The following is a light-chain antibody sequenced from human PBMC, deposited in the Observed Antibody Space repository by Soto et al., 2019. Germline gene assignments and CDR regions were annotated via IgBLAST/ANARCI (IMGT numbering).Light chain of an antibody. V-gene: IGKV3D-20*02. J-gene: IGKJ4*02. CDR1: QSVSSSY. CDR2: GAS. CDR3: QQRSSWPIK. Sequence: EILLTHFSGGLSLSPGEGATVSCRSSQSVSSSYLAWYQQKPGQAPRLIIYGASNRATGIPARFSGSGSGTDFTLTISSLEHEDFAAYFCQQRSSWPIKCGRGTTGDIK.